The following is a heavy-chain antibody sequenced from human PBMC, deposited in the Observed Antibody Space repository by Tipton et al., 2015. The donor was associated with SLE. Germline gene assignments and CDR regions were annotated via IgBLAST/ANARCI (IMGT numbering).Heavy chain of an antibody. J-gene: IGHJ5*02. Sequence: TLSLTCTVSGGSISSSSYYWGWIRQPPGKGLEWIGEINHSGSTNYNPSLKSRVTISVDTSKNQFSLKLSSVTAADTGVYYCARGSWYDPWGQGTLVTVSS. CDR1: GGSISSSSYY. CDR2: INHSGST. V-gene: IGHV4-39*07. CDR3: ARGSWYDP.